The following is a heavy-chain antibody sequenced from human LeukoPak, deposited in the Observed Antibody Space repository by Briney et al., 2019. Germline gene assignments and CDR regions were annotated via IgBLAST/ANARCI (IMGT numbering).Heavy chain of an antibody. Sequence: ASVKVSCKVSVYTLTELSMHWVRQAPGKGLEWMGGFDPEDGETIYAQKFQGRVTMTEDTSTDTAYMELSSLRSEDTAVYYCATVHSSGYCFDYWGQGTLVTVSS. CDR1: VYTLTELS. J-gene: IGHJ4*02. CDR2: FDPEDGET. V-gene: IGHV1-24*01. CDR3: ATVHSSGYCFDY. D-gene: IGHD3-22*01.